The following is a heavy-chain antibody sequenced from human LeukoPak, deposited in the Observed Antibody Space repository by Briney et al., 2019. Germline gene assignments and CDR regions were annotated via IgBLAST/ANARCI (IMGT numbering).Heavy chain of an antibody. CDR2: ISYDGSNK. J-gene: IGHJ4*02. Sequence: PGGSLRLSCAASGFTFSSYGMHWVRQAPGKGLEWVAVISYDGSNKYYADSVKGRFTISRDNSKNTLYLQMNSLRAEDTAVYYCAKDRHYDRSGPTYFDYWGQGTLVTVSS. V-gene: IGHV3-30*18. CDR1: GFTFSSYG. D-gene: IGHD3-22*01. CDR3: AKDRHYDRSGPTYFDY.